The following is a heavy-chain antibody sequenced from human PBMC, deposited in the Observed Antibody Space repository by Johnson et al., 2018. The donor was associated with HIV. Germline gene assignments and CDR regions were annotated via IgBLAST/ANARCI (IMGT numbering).Heavy chain of an antibody. CDR2: ISYDGSNK. V-gene: IGHV3-30-3*01. D-gene: IGHD2-15*01. J-gene: IGHJ3*02. CDR3: AKGDCSGGSCYSFTDASDI. Sequence: QVQLVESGGGVVQPGRSLRLSCAASGFTFSSYAMHWVRQAPGKGLEWVAVISYDGSNKYYADSVKGRFTISRDNSKNTLYLQMNSLRAEDTAVYYCAKGDCSGGSCYSFTDASDIWGQGTMVTISS. CDR1: GFTFSSYA.